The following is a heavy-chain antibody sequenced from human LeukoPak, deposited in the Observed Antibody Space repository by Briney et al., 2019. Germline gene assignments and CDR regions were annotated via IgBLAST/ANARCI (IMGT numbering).Heavy chain of an antibody. Sequence: PGGSLRLSCAASGFTFNHYAMNWVRQAPGKGLEWVASISSTTTYIYYADSVKGRFTISRDNAKNSVHLQMNSLRAEDTAVYYCAKTLNDYVWGSYRFNYFGYWGQGTLVTVSS. CDR1: GFTFNHYA. CDR2: ISSTTTYI. J-gene: IGHJ4*02. V-gene: IGHV3-21*04. D-gene: IGHD3-16*02. CDR3: AKTLNDYVWGSYRFNYFGY.